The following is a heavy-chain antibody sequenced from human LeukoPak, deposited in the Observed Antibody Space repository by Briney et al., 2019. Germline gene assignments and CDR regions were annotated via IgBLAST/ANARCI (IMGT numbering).Heavy chain of an antibody. D-gene: IGHD1-26*01. CDR1: GGTFSSYA. V-gene: IGHV1-69*06. CDR3: ARNSVGATGITYYFDY. Sequence: SVKVTCKASGGTFSSYAISWVRQAPGQGLEWMGGIIPIFGTANYAQKFQGRVTITADKSTSTAYMELSSLRSEDTAVYYCARNSVGATGITYYFDYWGQGTLVTVSS. J-gene: IGHJ4*02. CDR2: IIPIFGTA.